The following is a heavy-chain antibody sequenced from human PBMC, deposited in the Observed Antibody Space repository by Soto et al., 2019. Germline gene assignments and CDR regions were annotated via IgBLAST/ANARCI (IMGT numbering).Heavy chain of an antibody. CDR3: AKPTAMVHYWFDH. J-gene: IGHJ5*02. CDR2: ISWNSGTI. Sequence: EVQLVESGGGLVQPGRSLRLCCAASGFTFDDYAMHWVRQAPGKGLEWVSGISWNSGTIGYADSVKGRFTISRDSAKNSLYLQMNSLRVEDTALYYCAKPTAMVHYWFDHWGQGTLVTVSS. CDR1: GFTFDDYA. V-gene: IGHV3-9*01. D-gene: IGHD5-18*01.